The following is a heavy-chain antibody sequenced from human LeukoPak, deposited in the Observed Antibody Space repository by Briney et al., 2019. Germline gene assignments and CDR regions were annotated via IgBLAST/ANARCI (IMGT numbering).Heavy chain of an antibody. V-gene: IGHV4-59*01. J-gene: IGHJ3*02. Sequence: SETLSLTCTVSGGSISSYYWSWIRQPPGKGLEWIGYIYYSGSTNYNPSLKSRVTISVDTSKNQFSLKLSSVTAADTAVYYCARCYTVTTWAFDIWGQGTMVTVSS. CDR2: IYYSGST. CDR1: GGSISSYY. D-gene: IGHD4-17*01. CDR3: ARCYTVTTWAFDI.